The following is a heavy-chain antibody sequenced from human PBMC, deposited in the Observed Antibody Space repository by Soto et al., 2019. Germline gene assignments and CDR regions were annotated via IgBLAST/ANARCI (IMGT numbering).Heavy chain of an antibody. CDR1: GGTFSDFA. J-gene: IGHJ2*01. V-gene: IGHV1-69*06. CDR3: AREKGSPMIYWYFDL. Sequence: QEQLVQSGAEVKKPGSSVTVSCKAAGGTFSDFAITWVRQAPGQGLAWMGGVIPSFGTANYAQKFQGRVTFTADKSTRTAYMELSSLRSEDTAVYYCAREKGSPMIYWYFDLWGRGTLVTVSS. CDR2: VIPSFGTA. D-gene: IGHD3-16*01.